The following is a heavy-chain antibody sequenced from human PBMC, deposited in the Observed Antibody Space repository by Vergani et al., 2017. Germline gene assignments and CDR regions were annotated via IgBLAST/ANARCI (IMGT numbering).Heavy chain of an antibody. CDR3: ARQRPGSGWSPGDFDD. D-gene: IGHD6-19*01. CDR2: IYYSGLP. V-gene: IGHV4-39*01. CDR1: ADSISSGSYY. Sequence: QLQLQQSGPGLVKPSETLFLTCTVSADSISSGSYYWGWIRQPPGKSLEGIGSIYYSGLPYYNPSLKSRVAISFATSKSQFSLKVTSVTAADTAVYFGARQRPGSGWSPGDFDDWGQGILVTVSS. J-gene: IGHJ4*02.